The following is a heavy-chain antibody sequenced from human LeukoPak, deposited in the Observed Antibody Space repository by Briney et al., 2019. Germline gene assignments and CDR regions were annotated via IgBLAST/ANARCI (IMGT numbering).Heavy chain of an antibody. CDR1: GGSFSGYY. CDR3: ARDLKLEQWLERYGMDV. J-gene: IGHJ6*02. V-gene: IGHV4-34*01. D-gene: IGHD6-19*01. CDR2: INHSGST. Sequence: PSETLSLTCAVYGGSFSGYYWSWIRQPPGKGLEWIGEINHSGSTNYNPSLKSRVTISVDTSKNQFSLQLNSVTPEDTAVYYCARDLKLEQWLERYGMDVWGQGATVTVSS.